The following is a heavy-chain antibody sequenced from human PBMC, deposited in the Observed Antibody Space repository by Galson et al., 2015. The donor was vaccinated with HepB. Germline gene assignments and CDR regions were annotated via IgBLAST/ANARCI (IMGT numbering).Heavy chain of an antibody. D-gene: IGHD3-3*01. CDR1: RYSFTQYG. V-gene: IGHV1-18*01. J-gene: IGHJ5*02. Sequence: SVKVSCKGSRYSFTQYGITWVRQAPGHGLEWMEWISGYSADTNYAQNFQGRVSMTEDTATSTVYMEMRTLRYDDTAVYYCARARFGDAAPDHWGQGTLVTVSS. CDR2: ISGYSADT. CDR3: ARARFGDAAPDH.